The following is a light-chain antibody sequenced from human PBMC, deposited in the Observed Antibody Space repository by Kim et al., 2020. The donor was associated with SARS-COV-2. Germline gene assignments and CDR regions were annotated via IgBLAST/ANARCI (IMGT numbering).Light chain of an antibody. J-gene: IGKJ2*01. V-gene: IGKV3-15*01. CDR2: GTS. CDR1: QSVSTN. CDR3: QQYNRWPPHI. Sequence: EIVMTQSPATLSVSPGERATLSCRTSQSVSTNLAWYQQKPGQAPRLLIYGTSTRATGIPARFSGSGSGTEFTLTISSLQSEDFAIYYCQQYNRWPPHILGQGPKLEI.